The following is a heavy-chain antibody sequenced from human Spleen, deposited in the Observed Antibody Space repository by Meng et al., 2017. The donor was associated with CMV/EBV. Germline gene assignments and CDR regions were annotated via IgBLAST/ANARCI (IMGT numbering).Heavy chain of an antibody. V-gene: IGHV3-23*03. CDR3: AKDFRGYSGFDFYFDY. D-gene: IGHD5-12*01. J-gene: IGHJ4*02. Sequence: SGFTFSSYAMSWVRQAPGKWLEWVSVIYSGGINTNYADSVKGRFTISRDNSKSTLYLQMNSLRAEDTAVYYCAKDFRGYSGFDFYFDYWGQGTLVTVSS. CDR1: GFTFSSYA. CDR2: IYSGGINT.